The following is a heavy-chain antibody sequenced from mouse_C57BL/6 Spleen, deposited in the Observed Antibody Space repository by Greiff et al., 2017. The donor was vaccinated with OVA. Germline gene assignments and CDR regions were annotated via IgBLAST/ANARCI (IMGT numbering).Heavy chain of an antibody. CDR1: GYTFTDYY. D-gene: IGHD1-1*01. Sequence: EVQLQQSGPELVKPGASVKISCKASGYTFTDYYMNWVKQSHGKSLEWIGDINPNNGGTSYNQKFKGKATLTVDKSSSTAYMELRSLTSEDSAVYYCARWTLITTVVAHYAMDYWGQGTSVTVSS. J-gene: IGHJ4*01. CDR3: ARWTLITTVVAHYAMDY. CDR2: INPNNGGT. V-gene: IGHV1-26*01.